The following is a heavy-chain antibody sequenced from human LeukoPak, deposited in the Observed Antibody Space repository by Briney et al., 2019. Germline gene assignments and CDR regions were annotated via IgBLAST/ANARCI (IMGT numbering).Heavy chain of an antibody. CDR2: IDSSGGYM. Sequence: GGSLRLSCEASGFTFNTYSMNWARQAPGKGLEWVSSIDSSGGYMFYADSVKGRFIIPRDNAKDSLYLQMNSLRVADTAVYYCLRGDRRDYWGQGTLVTVSS. CDR3: LRGDRRDY. CDR1: GFTFNTYS. J-gene: IGHJ4*02. V-gene: IGHV3-21*06.